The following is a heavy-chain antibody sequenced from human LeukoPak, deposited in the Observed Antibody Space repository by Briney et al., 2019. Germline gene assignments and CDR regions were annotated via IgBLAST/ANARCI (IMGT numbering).Heavy chain of an antibody. J-gene: IGHJ6*03. V-gene: IGHV4-61*02. D-gene: IGHD6-13*01. CDR1: GGSISSGSYY. CDR2: IYTSGST. CDR3: AREIVSWKYYYYYYYMDV. Sequence: SETLSLTCTVSGGSISSGSYYWSWIRQPAGKGLEWIGRIYTSGSTNYNPSLKSRVTISVDTSKNQFSLKLSSVTAADTAVYYCAREIVSWKYYYYYYYMDVWGKGTTVTISS.